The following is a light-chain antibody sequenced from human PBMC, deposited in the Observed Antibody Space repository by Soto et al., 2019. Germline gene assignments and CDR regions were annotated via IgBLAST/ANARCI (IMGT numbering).Light chain of an antibody. V-gene: IGKV3-20*01. CDR3: QQYGSSFFT. CDR1: QSFAGS. J-gene: IGKJ3*01. CDR2: GAS. Sequence: EFVLTQSPATLSLSPGERAILSCRASQSFAGSLAWYQQKPGQAPRLLICGASSRATGIPDRFSGSGSGTDFTLTISRLEPEDFAVYYCQQYGSSFFTFGPGTKVDI.